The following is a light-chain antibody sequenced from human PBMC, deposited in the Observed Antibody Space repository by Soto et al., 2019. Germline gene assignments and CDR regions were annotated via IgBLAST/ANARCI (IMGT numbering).Light chain of an antibody. V-gene: IGLV1-44*01. CDR1: NSNIGTNT. CDR3: AAWDDSLGAYV. J-gene: IGLJ1*01. Sequence: QSVLTQPPSASTTPGQRVTISCSGSNSNIGTNTVNWYQQLPGTAPRLLIYTNNQRPSGVPQRFSGSKTGTSASLAIGGLQSEDGADYYCAAWDDSLGAYVFGTGTKLTAL. CDR2: TNN.